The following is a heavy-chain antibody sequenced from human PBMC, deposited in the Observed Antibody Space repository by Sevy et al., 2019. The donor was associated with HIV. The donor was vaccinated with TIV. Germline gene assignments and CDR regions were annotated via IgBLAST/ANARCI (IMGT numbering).Heavy chain of an antibody. J-gene: IGHJ4*02. CDR3: AGSRYSGGLGY. Sequence: GGSLRLSCAASGFTFSSYWMHWVRQGLGKGLVWVSRTNSDGSSTSYADSVKGRFTVSRDNAKNTLYLQMNSLRVEDTSVYYCAGSRYSGGLGYWGQGTLVTVSS. D-gene: IGHD1-26*01. V-gene: IGHV3-74*01. CDR1: GFTFSSYW. CDR2: TNSDGSST.